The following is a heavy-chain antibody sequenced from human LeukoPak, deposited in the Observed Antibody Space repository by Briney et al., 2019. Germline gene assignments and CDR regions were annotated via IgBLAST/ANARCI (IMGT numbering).Heavy chain of an antibody. J-gene: IGHJ4*02. CDR2: IRPSNGNR. CDR1: GYDFSTYG. D-gene: IGHD6-19*01. V-gene: IGHV1-18*01. CDR3: ARAFSASKSCDY. Sequence: ASVRVSCRTSGYDFSTYGITWVRQAPGQGLEYMGWIRPSNGNRNYAQKVQDRVTLTTDTSTSTVYMELRSLRSDDTAVYYCARAFSASKSCDYWGQGTLVTVSS.